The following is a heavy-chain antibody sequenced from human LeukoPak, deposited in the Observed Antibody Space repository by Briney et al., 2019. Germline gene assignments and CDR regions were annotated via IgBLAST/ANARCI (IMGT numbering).Heavy chain of an antibody. D-gene: IGHD1-14*01. CDR1: GFTFSSYA. V-gene: IGHV3-9*01. Sequence: GGSLRLSCAASGFTFSSYAMSWVRQAPGKGLEWVSGISWNSGSIGYADSVKGRFTISRDNAKNSLYLQMNSLRAEDTALYYCAKVTPRSQPSAFDIWGQGTMVTVSS. CDR3: AKVTPRSQPSAFDI. CDR2: ISWNSGSI. J-gene: IGHJ3*02.